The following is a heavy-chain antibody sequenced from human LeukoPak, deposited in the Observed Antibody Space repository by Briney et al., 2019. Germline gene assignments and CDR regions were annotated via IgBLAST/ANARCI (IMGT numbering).Heavy chain of an antibody. J-gene: IGHJ4*02. CDR1: GYTFTSYG. CDR3: ARDHYDILTGYSHRDY. Sequence: GASVKVSCKASGYTFTSYGISWVRQAPGQGPEWMGRISAYNGNTNYAQKLQGRVTMTTDTSTSTAYMELRSLRSDDTAVYYCARDHYDILTGYSHRDYWGQGTLVTVSS. V-gene: IGHV1-18*01. D-gene: IGHD3-9*01. CDR2: ISAYNGNT.